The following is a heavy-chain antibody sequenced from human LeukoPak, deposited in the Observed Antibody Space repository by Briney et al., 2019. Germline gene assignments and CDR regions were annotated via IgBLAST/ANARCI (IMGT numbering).Heavy chain of an antibody. J-gene: IGHJ4*02. CDR3: ARHGDGYNSPAGY. D-gene: IGHD5-24*01. CDR2: IYPGDSDT. CDR1: GYTFTNYW. Sequence: TGESLKISCKGSGYTFTNYWIAWVRLMPGKGLEWMGIIYPGDSDTRYSPSFQGQVTISADKSISTAYLQWSSLKASDTAMYYCARHGDGYNSPAGYWGQGTLVTVSS. V-gene: IGHV5-51*01.